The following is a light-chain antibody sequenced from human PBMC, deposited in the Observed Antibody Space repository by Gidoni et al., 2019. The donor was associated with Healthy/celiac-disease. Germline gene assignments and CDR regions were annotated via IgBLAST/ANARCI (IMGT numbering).Light chain of an antibody. V-gene: IGLV2-14*01. Sequence: ALTPPASVSGSPGQSITISCTGTSSDVGGYNYVSWYQQHPGKAPKLMIYEVSNRPSGVSNRFSGSKSGNTASLTISGLQAEDEADYYCSSYTSSSTLVFGTGTKVTVL. J-gene: IGLJ1*01. CDR1: SSDVGGYNY. CDR2: EVS. CDR3: SSYTSSSTLV.